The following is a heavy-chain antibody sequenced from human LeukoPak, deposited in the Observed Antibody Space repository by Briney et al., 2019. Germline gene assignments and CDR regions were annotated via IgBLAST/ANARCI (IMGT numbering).Heavy chain of an antibody. V-gene: IGHV3-23*01. CDR3: ARYSGSSKDAFDI. Sequence: GGSLRLSCAASGFTFSSYAMSWVRQAPGKGLEWVSAISGSGGSTYYADSVKGRFTISRDNSKNTLYLQMNSLRAEDTAVYYCARYSGSSKDAFDIWGQGTMVTVSS. CDR1: GFTFSSYA. J-gene: IGHJ3*02. D-gene: IGHD1-26*01. CDR2: ISGSGGST.